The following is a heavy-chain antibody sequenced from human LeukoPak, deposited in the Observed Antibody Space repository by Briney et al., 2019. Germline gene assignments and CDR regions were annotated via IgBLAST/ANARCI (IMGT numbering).Heavy chain of an antibody. D-gene: IGHD3-10*01. CDR1: GGSISSYY. J-gene: IGHJ3*02. Sequence: SETLSLTCTVSGGSISSYYWSWIRQPPGKGLEWIGYIYYSGSTNYNPSLKSRVTISVDTSKNQFSLKLSSVTAADTAVYYCARVGLLWFGEGYAFDIWGQGTMVTVSS. CDR2: IYYSGST. CDR3: ARVGLLWFGEGYAFDI. V-gene: IGHV4-59*01.